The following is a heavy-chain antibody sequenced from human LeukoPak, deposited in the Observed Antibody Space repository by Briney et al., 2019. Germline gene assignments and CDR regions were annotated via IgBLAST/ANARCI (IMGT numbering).Heavy chain of an antibody. D-gene: IGHD5-18*01. Sequence: GGSLRLSCAASGFTFSSYGMHWVRQAPGGGLEWVAFIRYDGSNKYYADSVKGRFTISRDNSKNTLYLQMNSLRAEDTAVYYCAKSGGYSYGPYYYYMDVWGKGTTVTISS. CDR3: AKSGGYSYGPYYYYMDV. V-gene: IGHV3-30*02. J-gene: IGHJ6*03. CDR2: IRYDGSNK. CDR1: GFTFSSYG.